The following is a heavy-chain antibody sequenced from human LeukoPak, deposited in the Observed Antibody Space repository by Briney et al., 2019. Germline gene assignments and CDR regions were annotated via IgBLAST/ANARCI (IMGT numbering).Heavy chain of an antibody. J-gene: IGHJ4*02. CDR2: ISYDGSNK. Sequence: GGSLRLSCAASGFTFSSYGMHWVRQAPGKGLEWVAVISYDGSNKYYADSVKGRLTISRDNSKNTLYLQMNSLRAEDTAVYYCARWGRTYNILTGYSYWGQGTLVTVSS. CDR1: GFTFSSYG. V-gene: IGHV3-30*03. CDR3: ARWGRTYNILTGYSY. D-gene: IGHD3-9*01.